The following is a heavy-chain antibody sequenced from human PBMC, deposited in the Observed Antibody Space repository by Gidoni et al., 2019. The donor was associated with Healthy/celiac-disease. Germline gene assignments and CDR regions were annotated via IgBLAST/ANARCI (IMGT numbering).Heavy chain of an antibody. D-gene: IGHD4-17*01. Sequence: VQLVQSGAEVKKPGASVKVSCKASGYPFTSYAMHWVRQAPGQRLEWMGWINAGNGNKKNSQKFQGRVTITRDTSASTAYMELSSLRSEETAGDYCARGVGPYGDSDNWFDPWGQGTLVTVSS. CDR2: INAGNGNK. CDR1: GYPFTSYA. V-gene: IGHV1-3*01. CDR3: ARGVGPYGDSDNWFDP. J-gene: IGHJ5*02.